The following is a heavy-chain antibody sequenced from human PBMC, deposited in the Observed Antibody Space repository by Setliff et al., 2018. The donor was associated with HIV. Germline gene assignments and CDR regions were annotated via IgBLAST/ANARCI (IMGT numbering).Heavy chain of an antibody. D-gene: IGHD3-3*01. CDR1: GGSMNSDSYY. CDR3: ARAKTIGVSAVFFDP. CDR2: IYVGGSV. V-gene: IGHV4-61*09. Sequence: PSETLSLTCTVSGGSMNSDSYYWTWLRQPAGKGPELIGHIYVGGSVIYNPSLASRVTISMVPSKNQFSLYLSSVTAAATAKYYCARAKTIGVSAVFFDPWGQGRPVTVSS. J-gene: IGHJ5*02.